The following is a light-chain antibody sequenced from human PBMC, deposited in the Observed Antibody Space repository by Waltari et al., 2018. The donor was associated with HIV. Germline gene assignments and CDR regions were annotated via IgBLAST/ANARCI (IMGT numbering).Light chain of an antibody. Sequence: EIVMTQSPATLSVSPGERVTLSCRASQRVSSDLAWYQQKPGQAPRLLIYGASTRATGIPARFSGSGSGTEFTLTISSLQSEDFAVYYCQQYTNWPLTFGGGTKVEIK. CDR2: GAS. V-gene: IGKV3-15*01. CDR3: QQYTNWPLT. CDR1: QRVSSD. J-gene: IGKJ4*01.